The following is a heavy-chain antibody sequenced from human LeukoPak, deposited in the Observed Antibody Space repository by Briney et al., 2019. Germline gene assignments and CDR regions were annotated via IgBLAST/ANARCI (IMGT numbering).Heavy chain of an antibody. D-gene: IGHD2-2*01. J-gene: IGHJ5*02. CDR3: ARDDCSSISCYHNWFDP. CDR2: IKQDGSEK. CDR1: GFTFSSDW. Sequence: PGGSLRLSCAASGFTFSSDWMSWVRQAPGKGREWVANIKQDGSEKYYVDSVKGRFTISRDNAKNSLYLQMNSLRAEDTAVYYCARDDCSSISCYHNWFDPWGQGTLVTVSS. V-gene: IGHV3-7*01.